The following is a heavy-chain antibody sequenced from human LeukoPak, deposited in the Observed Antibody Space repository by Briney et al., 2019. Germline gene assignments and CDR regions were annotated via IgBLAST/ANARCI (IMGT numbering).Heavy chain of an antibody. V-gene: IGHV3-30-3*01. D-gene: IGHD6-19*01. CDR3: ASVGGPGWYGY. CDR1: GFTFSSYA. CDR2: ISYDGSNK. Sequence: GGSLRLSCAASGFTFSSYAMHSVREAPGKGLEWVGVISYDGSNKYYAASVMGRFTISRDNAKNPLYLQMNRLSAEDTALYYSASVGGPGWYGYCGQGTLVTVSS. J-gene: IGHJ4*02.